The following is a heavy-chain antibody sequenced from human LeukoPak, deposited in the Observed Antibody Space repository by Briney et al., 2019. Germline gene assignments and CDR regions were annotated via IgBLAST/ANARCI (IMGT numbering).Heavy chain of an antibody. CDR3: ASDRSGGSCYECWFDP. Sequence: GGSLRLSCAASGFTFSSYWMSWVRQAPGKGLEWVANIKQDGSEKYYVDSVKGRFTISRDNAQNSLYLQMNSLRAEDTAVYYCASDRSGGSCYECWFDPWGQGTLVTVSS. CDR2: IKQDGSEK. CDR1: GFTFSSYW. J-gene: IGHJ5*02. V-gene: IGHV3-7*01. D-gene: IGHD2-15*01.